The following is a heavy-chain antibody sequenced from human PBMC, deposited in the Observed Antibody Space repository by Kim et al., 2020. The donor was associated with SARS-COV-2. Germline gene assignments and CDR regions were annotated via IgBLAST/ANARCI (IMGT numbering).Heavy chain of an antibody. D-gene: IGHD3-22*01. J-gene: IGHJ4*02. CDR3: ARVASYYDSSGYCPFDY. CDR1: GGSISSSGYY. Sequence: SETLSLTCTVSGGSISSSGYYWGWIRQPPGKGLKWLGSIYYSGSTYYDPSLKSRVTISVDTSKNQFSLKLSSVTAADTAVYYCARVASYYDSSGYCPFDYWGQGTLVTVSS. V-gene: IGHV4-39*01. CDR2: IYYSGST.